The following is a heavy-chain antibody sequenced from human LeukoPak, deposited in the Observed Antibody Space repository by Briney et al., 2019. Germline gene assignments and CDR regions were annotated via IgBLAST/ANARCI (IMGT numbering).Heavy chain of an antibody. D-gene: IGHD6-13*01. CDR1: GFTFDDYA. CDR3: AKGLKGIAAAGFDY. Sequence: GGSLRLSCAASGFTFDDYAMYWVRQAPGKGLEWVSGISWNSGSIGYADSVKGRFTISRDNAKNSLYLQMNSLRAEDMALYYCAKGLKGIAAAGFDYWGQGTLVTVSS. J-gene: IGHJ4*02. V-gene: IGHV3-9*03. CDR2: ISWNSGSI.